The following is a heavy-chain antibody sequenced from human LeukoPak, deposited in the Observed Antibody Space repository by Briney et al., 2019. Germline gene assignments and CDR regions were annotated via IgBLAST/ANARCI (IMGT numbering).Heavy chain of an antibody. CDR2: INPNSGGT. CDR3: ARGSFSVVPAAGGDY. CDR1: GYTFTGYY. V-gene: IGHV1-2*02. D-gene: IGHD2-2*01. J-gene: IGHJ4*02. Sequence: ASVKVSCKASGYTFTGYYMHWVRQAPGQGLEWMGWINPNSGGTNYAQKFQGRVTMTRDTSISTAYMELSRLRSDDTAVYYCARGSFSVVPAAGGDYWGQGTLVTVSS.